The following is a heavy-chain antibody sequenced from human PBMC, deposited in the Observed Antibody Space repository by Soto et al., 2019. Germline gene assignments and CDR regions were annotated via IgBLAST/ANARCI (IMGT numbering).Heavy chain of an antibody. CDR2: IIPIFGTA. Sequence: QVQLVQSGAEVKKPGSSVKVSCKASGGTFSSYAISWVRQAPGQGLEWMGGIIPIFGTANYAQKFQGRVTITADESTSTGYMELSSLRSEDTAVYYCARGYRYYDSSGWPVYYFDYWGQGTLVTVSS. CDR3: ARGYRYYDSSGWPVYYFDY. D-gene: IGHD3-22*01. CDR1: GGTFSSYA. J-gene: IGHJ4*02. V-gene: IGHV1-69*01.